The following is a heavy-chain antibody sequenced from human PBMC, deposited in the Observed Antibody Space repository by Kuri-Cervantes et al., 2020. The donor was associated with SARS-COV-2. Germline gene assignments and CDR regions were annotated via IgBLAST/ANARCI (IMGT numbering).Heavy chain of an antibody. CDR3: ARAFRSGYYFLYYYMDV. Sequence: ASVKVSCKASGYSFTSSDIIWVRRAPGQGLEWMGWISAYNGNTNYAQKLQGRVTMTTDTSTSTAYMELRSLRSDDTAVYYCARAFRSGYYFLYYYMDVWAKGPRSPSP. J-gene: IGHJ6*03. V-gene: IGHV1-18*01. D-gene: IGHD3-3*01. CDR2: ISAYNGNT. CDR1: GYSFTSSD.